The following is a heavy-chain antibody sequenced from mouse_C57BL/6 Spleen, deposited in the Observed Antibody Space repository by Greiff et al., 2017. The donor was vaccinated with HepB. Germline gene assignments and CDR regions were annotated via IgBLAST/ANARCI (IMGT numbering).Heavy chain of an antibody. CDR1: GFSLTSYG. D-gene: IGHD1-1*01. Sequence: VMLVESGPGLVQPSQSLSITCTVSGFSLTSYGVHWVRQSPGKGLEWLGVIWRGGSTDYNAAFMSRLSITKDNSKSQVFFKMNSLQADDTAIYYCAKRDYGSSSDYYAMDYWGQGTSVTVSS. J-gene: IGHJ4*01. CDR2: IWRGGST. V-gene: IGHV2-5*01. CDR3: AKRDYGSSSDYYAMDY.